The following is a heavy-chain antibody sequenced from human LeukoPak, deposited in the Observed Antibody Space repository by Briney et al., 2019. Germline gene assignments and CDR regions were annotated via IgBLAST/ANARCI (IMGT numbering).Heavy chain of an antibody. V-gene: IGHV3-48*01. CDR3: AKGGYYDSSGYHFDY. J-gene: IGHJ4*02. CDR1: GFTFSSYS. D-gene: IGHD3-22*01. Sequence: GGSLRLSCAASGFTFSSYSMNWVRQAPGKGLEWVSYISSSSSTIYYADSVKGRFTISRDNSKNTLYLQMNSLRAEDTAVYYCAKGGYYDSSGYHFDYWGQGTLVTVSS. CDR2: ISSSSSTI.